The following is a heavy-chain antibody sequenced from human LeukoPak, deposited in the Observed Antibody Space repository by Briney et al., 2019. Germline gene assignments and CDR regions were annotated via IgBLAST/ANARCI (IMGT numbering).Heavy chain of an antibody. D-gene: IGHD3-3*02. CDR1: GGSISSSSYY. CDR2: IYYSGST. V-gene: IGHV4-39*01. CDR3: ARSHFWSGYFGY. Sequence: SETLSLTCTVSGGSISSSSYYWGWIRQPPGKGLEWIGSIYYSGSTYYNPSLKSRVTISVDTSKNQFSLKLSSVTAADTAVYYCARSHFWSGYFGYWGQGTLVTVSS. J-gene: IGHJ4*02.